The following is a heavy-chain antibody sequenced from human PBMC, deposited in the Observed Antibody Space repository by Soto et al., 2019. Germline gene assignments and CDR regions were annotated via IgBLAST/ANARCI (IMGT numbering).Heavy chain of an antibody. V-gene: IGHV1-69*01. D-gene: IGHD6-19*01. CDR2: IIPIFGTA. CDR1: GGTFSSYA. Sequence: QVQLVQSGAEVKKPGYSVKVSCKASGGTFSSYALSWVRQAPGQVLEWMGGIIPIFGTANYAQKCQGRVTITADESTSTAYMELSSLRSEDTAVYYCARDRRGIAVAGTRRPYYYGMDVWGQGTTVTVSS. J-gene: IGHJ6*02. CDR3: ARDRRGIAVAGTRRPYYYGMDV.